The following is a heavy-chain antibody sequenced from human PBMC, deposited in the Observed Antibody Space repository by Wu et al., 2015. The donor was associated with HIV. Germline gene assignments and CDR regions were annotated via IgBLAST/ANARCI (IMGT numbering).Heavy chain of an antibody. D-gene: IGHD2-15*01. CDR2: ISTYNGNI. CDR1: HYTRDIYG. V-gene: IGHV1-18*04. J-gene: IGHJ6*02. CDR3: ARNVVGSIGGGYTYYGMDV. Sequence: QVRLTQSRNEIKKPGASVTVSCKASHYTRDIYGVSWVRQAPGQGLEFLGWISTYNGNIRYAQKFRDRITMTTDTATKTTLMELSSLRPDDTAVYYCARNVVGSIGGGYTYYGMDVWGQGTTVTVSS.